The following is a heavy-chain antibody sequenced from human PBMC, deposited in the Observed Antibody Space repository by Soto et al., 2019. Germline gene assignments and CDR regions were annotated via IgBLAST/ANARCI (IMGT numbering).Heavy chain of an antibody. V-gene: IGHV4-39*01. CDR3: ARGGYGSGSYYYYYYYMDV. Sequence: SETLSLTCTVSGCSISSRSYYWGWIRQPPGKGLEWIGSIYYSGSTYYNPSLKSRVTISVDTSKNQFSLKLSSVTAADTAVYYCARGGYGSGSYYYYYYYMDVWGKGTTVTVSS. D-gene: IGHD3-10*01. CDR2: IYYSGST. CDR1: GCSISSRSYY. J-gene: IGHJ6*03.